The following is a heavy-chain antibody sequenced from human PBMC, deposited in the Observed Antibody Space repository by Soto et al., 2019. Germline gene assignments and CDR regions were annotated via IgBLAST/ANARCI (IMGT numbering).Heavy chain of an antibody. Sequence: EVQLLESGGGLVQPGGSLRLSCAASGFTFSSYAMSWVRQAPGKGLEWVSAISGSGGSTYYADSVKGRFTISRDNSKNTLYLQMNSLRAEDTSVYYCAKDLSRYFDWLFSFDYWGQGTLVTVSS. J-gene: IGHJ4*02. D-gene: IGHD3-9*01. CDR3: AKDLSRYFDWLFSFDY. CDR2: ISGSGGST. V-gene: IGHV3-23*01. CDR1: GFTFSSYA.